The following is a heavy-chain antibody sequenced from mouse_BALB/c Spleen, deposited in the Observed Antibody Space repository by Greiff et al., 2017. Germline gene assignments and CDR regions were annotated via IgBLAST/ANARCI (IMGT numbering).Heavy chain of an antibody. V-gene: IGHV3-2*02. D-gene: IGHD2-1*01. Sequence: VQLKESGPGLVKPSQSLSLTCTVTGYSITSDYAWNWIRQFPGNKLEWMGYISYSGSTSYNPSLKSRISITRDTSKNQFFLQLNSVTTEDTATYYCARSYGNYDYYAMDYWGQGTSVTVSS. CDR3: ARSYGNYDYYAMDY. J-gene: IGHJ4*01. CDR1: GYSITSDYA. CDR2: ISYSGST.